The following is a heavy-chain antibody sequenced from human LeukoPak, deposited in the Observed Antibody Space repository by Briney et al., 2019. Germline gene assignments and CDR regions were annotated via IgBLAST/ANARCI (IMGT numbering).Heavy chain of an antibody. CDR1: GGSISSYY. Sequence: SETLSLTCTVSGGSISSYYWSWIRQPPGKGLEWIGYIYYSGSTNYNPSLQSRVTISVDTSKNQFSLKLSSVTAADTAVYYCARDQDGDCYSGSCGFDPWGQGSLVTVSS. D-gene: IGHD2-21*02. CDR3: ARDQDGDCYSGSCGFDP. J-gene: IGHJ5*02. V-gene: IGHV4-59*01. CDR2: IYYSGST.